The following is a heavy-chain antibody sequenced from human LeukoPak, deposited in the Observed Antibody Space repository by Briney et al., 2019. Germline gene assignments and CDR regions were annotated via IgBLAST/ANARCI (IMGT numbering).Heavy chain of an antibody. J-gene: IGHJ4*02. CDR2: MTGSSSHI. CDR3: AREGNQWDLGRPFDY. D-gene: IGHD1-26*01. V-gene: IGHV3-21*01. Sequence: GGSLRLSCTASGFTFSSYSTNWVRQAPGKGLEWVSSMTGSSSHIYYADSVKGRFTISRDNAKNSLYLQMNSLRAEDTAIYFCAREGNQWDLGRPFDYWGQGTLVTVSS. CDR1: GFTFSSYS.